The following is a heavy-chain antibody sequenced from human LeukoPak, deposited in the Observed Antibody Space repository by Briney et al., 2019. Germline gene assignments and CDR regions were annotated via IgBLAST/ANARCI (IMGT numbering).Heavy chain of an antibody. J-gene: IGHJ3*02. D-gene: IGHD7-27*01. CDR1: GGSISSSSYY. V-gene: IGHV4-39*07. CDR2: IYYSGST. CDR3: ARLNWGTDAFDI. Sequence: SETLSLTCTVSGGSISSSSYYWGWIRQPPGKGLEWIGSIYYSGSTNYHPSLKSRATISVDTSKNQFSLKLSSVTAADTAVYYCARLNWGTDAFDIWGQGTMVTVSS.